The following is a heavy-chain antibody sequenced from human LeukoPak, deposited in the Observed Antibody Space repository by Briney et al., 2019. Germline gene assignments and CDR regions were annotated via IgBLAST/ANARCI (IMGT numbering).Heavy chain of an antibody. CDR1: GYTFTSYG. CDR3: ARDWGSRGSPGYFDY. J-gene: IGHJ4*02. CDR2: ISAYNGNT. Sequence: GASVKVSCKASGYTFTSYGISWVRQAPGQGLEWMGWISAYNGNTNYAQKLQGRVTMTTDTSTSTAYMELRSLRSDDTAVYYCARDWGSRGSPGYFDYWGQGTLVTVSS. D-gene: IGHD2-15*01. V-gene: IGHV1-18*01.